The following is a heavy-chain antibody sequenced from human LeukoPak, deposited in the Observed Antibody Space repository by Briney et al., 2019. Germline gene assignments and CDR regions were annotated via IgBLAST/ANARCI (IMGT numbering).Heavy chain of an antibody. CDR1: GGSISSSNW. D-gene: IGHD2-15*01. CDR3: ARKYCSGGSCFGRKHFDY. CDR2: VYHSGST. Sequence: PSGTLSLTCAVSGGSISSSNWWSWVRQPPGKGLEWTGEVYHSGSTNYNPSLKSRVTISVDTSKNQFSLKLSSVTAADTAVYYCARKYCSGGSCFGRKHFDYWGQGTLVTVSS. J-gene: IGHJ4*02. V-gene: IGHV4-4*02.